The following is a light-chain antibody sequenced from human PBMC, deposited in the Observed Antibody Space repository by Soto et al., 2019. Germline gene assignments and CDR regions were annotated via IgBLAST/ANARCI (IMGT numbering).Light chain of an antibody. J-gene: IGLJ2*01. Sequence: QSVLTQPPSASGSPGQSVTISCTGTSSDVGVYNYVSWYQQHPDKAPKLMIYEVSKRPSGVPDRFSGSKSGTTASLTVSGLQAEDEADYYCSSFAGNNNLVFGGGTKLTVL. CDR2: EVS. CDR3: SSFAGNNNLV. V-gene: IGLV2-8*01. CDR1: SSDVGVYNY.